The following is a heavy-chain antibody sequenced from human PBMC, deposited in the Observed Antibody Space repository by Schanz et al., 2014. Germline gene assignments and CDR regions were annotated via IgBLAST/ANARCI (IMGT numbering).Heavy chain of an antibody. J-gene: IGHJ6*02. CDR1: GYTFTSYA. D-gene: IGHD6-13*01. CDR3: ARDNLVSSSWYNYYGMDV. V-gene: IGHV1-18*01. CDR2: ISAYNGNT. Sequence: QVQLVQSGSELKKPGASVKVSCKASGYTFTSYAMNWVRQAPGQGLEWMGWISAYNGNTNYAQKLQGRVTMTTDTSTSTAYMELRSLRSDDTAVYYCARDNLVSSSWYNYYGMDVWGQGTTVTVSS.